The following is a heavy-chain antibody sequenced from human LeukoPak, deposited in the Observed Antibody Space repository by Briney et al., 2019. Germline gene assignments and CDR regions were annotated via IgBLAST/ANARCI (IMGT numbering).Heavy chain of an antibody. V-gene: IGHV3-21*06. CDR3: ARSLRDAFDI. CDR1: GFTFSSYT. CDR2: LSGTGRYI. Sequence: GGSLRLSCAASGFTFSSYTMNWVRPAPGKGLEWVSSLSGTGRYIYYADLMKGRFTISRDNAKNSLYLQMNSLRAEDTAVYYCARSLRDAFDIWGQGTMVTVSS. J-gene: IGHJ3*02.